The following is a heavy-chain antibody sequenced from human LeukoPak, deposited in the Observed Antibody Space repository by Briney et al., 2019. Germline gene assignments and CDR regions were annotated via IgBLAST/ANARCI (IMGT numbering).Heavy chain of an antibody. J-gene: IGHJ6*02. Sequence: GGSLRLSCAASGFTFDDYAMHWVRQAPGKGLEWVSLISGGGGSTYYADSVKGRFTISRDNSKNSLYLQMNSLRTEDTALYYCAKDVSLIYGDYIYYYGMDVWGQGTTVTVSS. V-gene: IGHV3-43*02. D-gene: IGHD4-17*01. CDR1: GFTFDDYA. CDR2: ISGGGGST. CDR3: AKDVSLIYGDYIYYYGMDV.